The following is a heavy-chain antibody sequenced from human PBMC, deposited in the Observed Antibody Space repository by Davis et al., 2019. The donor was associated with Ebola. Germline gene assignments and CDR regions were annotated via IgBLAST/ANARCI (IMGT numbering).Heavy chain of an antibody. D-gene: IGHD6-19*01. CDR3: ARDGSSGWNYYYYGMDV. J-gene: IGHJ6*02. Sequence: GGSLRLSCAASGFTFSVYYMSWIRQAPGKGLEWVSYISSSSSYTNYADSVKGRFTISRDNAKNSLYLQMNSLRAQDTAVYYCARDGSSGWNYYYYGMDVWGQGTTVTVSS. CDR2: ISSSSSYT. V-gene: IGHV3-11*06. CDR1: GFTFSVYY.